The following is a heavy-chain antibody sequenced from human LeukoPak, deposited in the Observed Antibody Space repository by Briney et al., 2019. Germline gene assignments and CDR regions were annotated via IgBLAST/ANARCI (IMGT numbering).Heavy chain of an antibody. Sequence: SETLSLTCTVSGGSISSSSYYWGWIRQPPGKGLEWIGSIYYSGSTYYNPSLKSRVTISVDTSKNQFSLKLSSVTAADTAVYYCASLPDIGDAFDIWGQGTMVTVSS. D-gene: IGHD2-15*01. CDR3: ASLPDIGDAFDI. J-gene: IGHJ3*02. V-gene: IGHV4-39*07. CDR2: IYYSGST. CDR1: GGSISSSSYY.